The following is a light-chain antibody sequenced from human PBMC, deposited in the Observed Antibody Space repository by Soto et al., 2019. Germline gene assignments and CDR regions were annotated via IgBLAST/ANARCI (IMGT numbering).Light chain of an antibody. J-gene: IGKJ5*01. Sequence: EIVMKQSPATLSVSPGEGAARSCRASQSVSSNLAWYQQKPGQAPRLLIYGASTRATGIPARFSGSGSGTEFTLTISSLQSEDFAVYYCQQYNNWPRTFGQGTRLE. CDR2: GAS. CDR3: QQYNNWPRT. CDR1: QSVSSN. V-gene: IGKV3-15*01.